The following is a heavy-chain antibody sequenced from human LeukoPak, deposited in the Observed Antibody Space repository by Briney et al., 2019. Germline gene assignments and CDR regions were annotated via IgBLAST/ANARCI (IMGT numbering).Heavy chain of an antibody. D-gene: IGHD2-2*01. V-gene: IGHV3-74*01. Sequence: GGSLRLSCTASGFTFRRSWMHWVPQAPGQGLVFVSRIGPLGLSKTYADSVKGRFTISRDNAKNTFDHQMNCLTAEDTAVYYCARESGQCPSAICYRPEDFWGQGTLVTVSS. CDR3: ARESGQCPSAICYRPEDF. CDR1: GFTFRRSW. CDR2: IGPLGLSK. J-gene: IGHJ4*02.